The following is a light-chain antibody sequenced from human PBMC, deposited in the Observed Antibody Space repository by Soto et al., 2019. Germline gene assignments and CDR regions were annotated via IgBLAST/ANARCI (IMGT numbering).Light chain of an antibody. CDR1: QSVNSN. V-gene: IGKV3-15*01. CDR2: GAS. CDR3: QQYNKWPYT. Sequence: VMTQSPATLSVSPEGRATLSCRASQSVNSNLAWYHQKPGQAPRLLIYGASTRATAVPARFSGSGSGTELALTISSLQSEDFAAYYCQQYNKWPYTFGQGTKLQIK. J-gene: IGKJ2*01.